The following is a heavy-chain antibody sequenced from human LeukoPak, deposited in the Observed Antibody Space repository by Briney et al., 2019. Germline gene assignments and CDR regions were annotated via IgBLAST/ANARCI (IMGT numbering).Heavy chain of an antibody. J-gene: IGHJ4*02. CDR1: GYTFTGYN. CDR2: INPNSGGT. D-gene: IGHD3-10*01. CDR3: ARGRSDYYLDS. V-gene: IGHV1-2*02. Sequence: ASVKVSCKASGYTFTGYNMQWLRQAPGQGLEWMGWINPNSGGTNYAQNFQGRVTMTRDTSISTAYMGLSRLRSDDTAVYFCARGRSDYYLDSWGQGTLVTVSS.